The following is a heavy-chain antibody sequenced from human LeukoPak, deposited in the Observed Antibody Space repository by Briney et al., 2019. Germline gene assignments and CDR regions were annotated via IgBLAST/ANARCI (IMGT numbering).Heavy chain of an antibody. CDR2: IYYSGST. CDR1: GGSISSYY. J-gene: IGHJ5*02. D-gene: IGHD2-2*01. CDR3: ARVDGYCSSTSCPYNWFDP. V-gene: IGHV4-59*01. Sequence: PSETLSLTCTVSGGSISSYYWSWIRQPPGKGLEWIGYIYYSGSTNYNPSFKSRVTISVDTSKNQFSLKLSSVTAADTAVYYYARVDGYCSSTSCPYNWFDPWGQGTLVTVSS.